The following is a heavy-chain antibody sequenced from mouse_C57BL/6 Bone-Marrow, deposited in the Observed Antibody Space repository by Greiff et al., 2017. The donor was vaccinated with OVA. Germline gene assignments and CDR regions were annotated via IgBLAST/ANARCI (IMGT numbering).Heavy chain of an antibody. J-gene: IGHJ2*01. CDR3: TRGGSSYYFDY. D-gene: IGHD1-1*01. V-gene: IGHV5-9-1*02. CDR2: ISSGGDYI. CDR1: GFTFSSYA. Sequence: EVMLVESGEGLVKPGGSLKLSCAASGFTFSSYAMSWVRQTPEKRLAWVAYISSGGDYIYYADTVKGRFTISRDNARNTLYLQMSSLKSEDTAMYYCTRGGSSYYFDYWGQGTTLTVSS.